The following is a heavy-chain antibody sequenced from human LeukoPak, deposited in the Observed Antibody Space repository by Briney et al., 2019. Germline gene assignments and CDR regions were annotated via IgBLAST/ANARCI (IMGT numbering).Heavy chain of an antibody. CDR1: GFSFEDCA. D-gene: IGHD6-13*01. CDR2: ISWNSGSI. V-gene: IGHV3-9*01. Sequence: GGSLRLSCAASGFSFEDCAMHWVRQAPGKGMEWVSGISWNSGSIGYGDSVKGRFTISRDNAKKSLYLQMNSLRAEDTALYYCAKVNTGYSSSWYYDYWGQGTLVTVSS. CDR3: AKVNTGYSSSWYYDY. J-gene: IGHJ4*02.